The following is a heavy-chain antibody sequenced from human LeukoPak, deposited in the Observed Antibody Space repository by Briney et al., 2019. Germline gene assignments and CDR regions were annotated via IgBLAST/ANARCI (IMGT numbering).Heavy chain of an antibody. CDR1: GFTFSSYG. D-gene: IGHD6-13*01. J-gene: IGHJ3*02. V-gene: IGHV3-30*02. Sequence: GGSLRLSCAASGFTFSSYGMHWVRQAPGKGLEWVAFIRYDGSNKYYADSVKGRFTTSRDNVNNSLYLQMNSLRAEDTAVYYCARDRSSTWDNDAFDIWGQGTMVTVSS. CDR3: ARDRSSTWDNDAFDI. CDR2: IRYDGSNK.